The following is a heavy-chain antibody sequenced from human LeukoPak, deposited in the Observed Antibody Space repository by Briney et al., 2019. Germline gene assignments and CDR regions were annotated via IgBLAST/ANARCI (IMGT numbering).Heavy chain of an antibody. CDR2: IYYSGST. CDR3: ARLAARLHWFDP. CDR1: GWSFSNYY. D-gene: IGHD5-12*01. Sequence: SETLSLTCAVYGWSFSNYYWSWIRQSPGKGLEWIGSIYYSGSTYYNPSLKSRVTIFVDTSKNQFSLKLRSVTAADTAVYYCARLAARLHWFDPWGQGTLVTVSS. J-gene: IGHJ5*02. V-gene: IGHV4-39*01.